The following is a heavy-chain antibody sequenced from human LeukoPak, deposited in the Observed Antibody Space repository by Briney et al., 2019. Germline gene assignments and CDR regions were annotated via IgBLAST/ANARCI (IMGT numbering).Heavy chain of an antibody. V-gene: IGHV1-18*01. CDR3: ARHRIGPYSYGYMGRYYYMDV. Sequence: ASVKVSCKASGYTFTSYGITWVRQAPGQGLEWMGWISAYNGNTNYAQKLQGRVTMTTDTSTNTAYMELRSLRSDDTAVYYCARHRIGPYSYGYMGRYYYMDVWGKGTTVTISS. D-gene: IGHD5-18*01. CDR2: ISAYNGNT. CDR1: GYTFTSYG. J-gene: IGHJ6*03.